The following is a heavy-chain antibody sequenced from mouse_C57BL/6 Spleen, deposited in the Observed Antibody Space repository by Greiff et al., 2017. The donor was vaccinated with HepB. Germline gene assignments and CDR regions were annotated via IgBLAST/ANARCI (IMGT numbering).Heavy chain of an antibody. J-gene: IGHJ3*01. CDR2: IHPNSGST. V-gene: IGHV1-64*01. CDR1: GYTFTSYW. CDR3: AREGYDYDGGTWFAY. D-gene: IGHD2-4*01. Sequence: QVQLQQPGAELVKPGASVKLSCKASGYTFTSYWMHWVKQRPGQGLEWIGMIHPNSGSTNYNEKFKSKATLTVDKSSSTAYMQLSSLTSEDSAVYYCAREGYDYDGGTWFAYWGQGTLVTVSA.